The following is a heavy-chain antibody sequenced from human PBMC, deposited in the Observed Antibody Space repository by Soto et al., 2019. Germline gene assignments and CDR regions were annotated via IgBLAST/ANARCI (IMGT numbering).Heavy chain of an antibody. J-gene: IGHJ4*02. D-gene: IGHD3-22*01. CDR2: IWSDGSNE. V-gene: IGHV3-33*01. CDR3: GRVSPQGSSGYYFDY. CDR1: GFTFSTYG. Sequence: GSLRLSCAASGFTFSTYGMQWVRQAPGKGLEWVAIIWSDGSNEYYADSVKGRFTISRDNSKNTLYLQMSSLRVDDTAVYYCGRVSPQGSSGYYFDYWGQGTLVTVSS.